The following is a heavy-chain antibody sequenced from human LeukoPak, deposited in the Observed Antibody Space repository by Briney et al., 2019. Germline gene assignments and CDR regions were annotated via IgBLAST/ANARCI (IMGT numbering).Heavy chain of an antibody. D-gene: IGHD3-16*01. CDR1: GFSFSSYE. Sequence: GGSLRLSCSASGFSFSSYEMNWVRQAPGKGLEWVSHISSSATSTYYADSVKGRFTISRDNSKNLLYLHMSTLRVDDTAVYYCVKEGGLMIRRYYFDYWGQGILVTVSS. J-gene: IGHJ4*02. CDR2: ISSSATST. V-gene: IGHV3-48*03. CDR3: VKEGGLMIRRYYFDY.